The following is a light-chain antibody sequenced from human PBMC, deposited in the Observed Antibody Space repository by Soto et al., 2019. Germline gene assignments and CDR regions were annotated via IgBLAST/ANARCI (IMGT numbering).Light chain of an antibody. V-gene: IGLV2-14*01. CDR1: SGDVGGYKF. CDR2: EVS. J-gene: IGLJ1*01. CDR3: GSYTGHIYV. Sequence: QSALTQPASVSGSPGQSITIYCTGTSGDVGGYKFVSWYQQHPGKAPKLMIYEVSNRPSGVSSRFSGSKSGNTASLTISGLQAEDEADYFCGSYTGHIYVFGNGPKLTVL.